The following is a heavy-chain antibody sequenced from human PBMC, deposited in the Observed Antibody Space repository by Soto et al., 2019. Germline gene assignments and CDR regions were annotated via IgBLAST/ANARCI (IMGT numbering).Heavy chain of an antibody. CDR3: AIHSTGYEDS. Sequence: PGESLKISCQASGYTFSNYWIGWVRQMPGEGLEWMGIYYPGDSDTKYSPSFQGQVTFSADKSISTAYLQLSSLKASDTAMYYCAIHSTGYEDSWGQGTLVTVSS. V-gene: IGHV5-51*01. D-gene: IGHD5-12*01. CDR1: GYTFSNYW. J-gene: IGHJ5*02. CDR2: YYPGDSDT.